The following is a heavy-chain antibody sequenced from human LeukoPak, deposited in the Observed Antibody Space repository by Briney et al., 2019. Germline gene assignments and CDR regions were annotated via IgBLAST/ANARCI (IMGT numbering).Heavy chain of an antibody. J-gene: IGHJ6*03. D-gene: IGHD4-17*01. Sequence: SETLSLTCTVSGGSINSRSYYWGWIRQPPGKGLEWIGSVYYGGTTYYNPSLKSRVTISEDTSKNQFSLKLSSVTAADTAVYYCARRATTVTTGYYYYYMDVWGKGTTVSVSS. CDR3: ARRATTVTTGYYYYYMDV. V-gene: IGHV4-39*01. CDR1: GGSINSRSYY. CDR2: VYYGGTT.